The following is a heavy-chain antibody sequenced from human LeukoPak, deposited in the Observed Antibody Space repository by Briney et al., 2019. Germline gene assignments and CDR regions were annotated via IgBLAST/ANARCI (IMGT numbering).Heavy chain of an antibody. V-gene: IGHV3-21*01. Sequence: PGGSLRLSCAASGFSFRSYAMNWVRLTPGKGLEWVSSINSYSDTLYYADPVKGRFTISRDNAKNSLYLQMNSLRAEDTAVYYCARGEFGGSWFEFDYWGQGTLVTVSS. J-gene: IGHJ4*02. CDR1: GFSFRSYA. CDR3: ARGEFGGSWFEFDY. CDR2: INSYSDTL. D-gene: IGHD2-15*01.